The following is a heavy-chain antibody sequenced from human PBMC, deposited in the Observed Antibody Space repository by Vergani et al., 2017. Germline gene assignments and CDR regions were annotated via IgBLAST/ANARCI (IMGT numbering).Heavy chain of an antibody. CDR2: IYPGDSDT. CDR3: ARFNSRSYCGGDCGGNWYFDL. J-gene: IGHJ2*01. V-gene: IGHV5-51*01. Sequence: EVQLVQSGAEVKKPGESLKISCKGSGYSFTSYWIGWVRQMPGKGLEWMGIIYPGDSDTRYSPSFQGQVTISADKSISTAYLQWSSLKASDTAMYYCARFNSRSYCGGDCGGNWYFDLWGRGTLVTVSS. D-gene: IGHD2-21*02. CDR1: GYSFTSYW.